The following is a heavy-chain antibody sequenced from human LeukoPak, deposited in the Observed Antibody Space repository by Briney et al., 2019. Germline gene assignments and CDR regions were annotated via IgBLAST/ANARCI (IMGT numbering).Heavy chain of an antibody. J-gene: IGHJ6*03. CDR2: IIPIFGTA. CDR1: GGTFSSYA. V-gene: IGHV1-69*06. CDR3: ASSGIAVAGTTKGDYYYYYMDV. Sequence: ASVKVSCKASGGTFSSYAISWVRQAPGQGLEWMGGIIPIFGTANYAQKFQGRVTITADKSTSTAYMELSSLRSEDTAVYYCASSGIAVAGTTKGDYYYYYMDVWGKGTTVTVSS. D-gene: IGHD6-19*01.